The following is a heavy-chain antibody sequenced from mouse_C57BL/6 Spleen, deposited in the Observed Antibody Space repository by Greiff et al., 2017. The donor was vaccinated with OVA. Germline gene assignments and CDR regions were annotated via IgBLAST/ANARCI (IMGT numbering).Heavy chain of an antibody. D-gene: IGHD4-1*02. CDR3: ARSQQGRGGLDY. CDR1: GYAFSSYW. V-gene: IGHV1-80*01. Sequence: VQLQQSGAELVKPGASVKISCKASGYAFSSYWMNWVKQRPGKGLEWIGQIYPGDGDTNYNGKFKGKATLTADKSSSTAYMQLSSLTSEDSAVYCCARSQQGRGGLDYWGKGTTLTVSS. CDR2: IYPGDGDT. J-gene: IGHJ2*01.